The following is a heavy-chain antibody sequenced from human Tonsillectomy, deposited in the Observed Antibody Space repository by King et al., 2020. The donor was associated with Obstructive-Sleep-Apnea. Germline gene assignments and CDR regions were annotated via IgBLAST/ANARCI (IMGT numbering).Heavy chain of an antibody. CDR3: AKNLLDGSSSDYEYYYGMDV. CDR2: ISGSGDKT. D-gene: IGHD6-6*01. V-gene: IGHV3-23*04. Sequence: QLVQSGGGLVQPGGSLRLSCAASGFTFSSYDMTWVRQAPGKGLEWVSSISGSGDKTYYADSVKGLFTISRDNSKNTLYLQMNSLRAEDTAVYYCAKNLLDGSSSDYEYYYGMDVGGQGTPVTVSS. J-gene: IGHJ6*02. CDR1: GFTFSSYD.